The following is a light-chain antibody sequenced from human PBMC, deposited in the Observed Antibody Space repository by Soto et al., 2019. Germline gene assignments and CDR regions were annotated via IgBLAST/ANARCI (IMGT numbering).Light chain of an antibody. J-gene: IGLJ1*01. CDR2: EVN. V-gene: IGLV2-23*02. CDR1: SSDVGSYNL. Sequence: QSALTQPASVSGSPGQSITISCTATSSDVGSYNLVSWYQQHPGKAPKLMIYEVNKRPSGVSNRFSGSKSGNTASLTISGLQAEDEADYYCCSYAGSTSFYVFGTGTKVTDL. CDR3: CSYAGSTSFYV.